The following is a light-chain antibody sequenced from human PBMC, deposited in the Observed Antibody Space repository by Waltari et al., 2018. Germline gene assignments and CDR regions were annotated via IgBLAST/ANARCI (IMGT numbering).Light chain of an antibody. CDR1: QSVLYRANSKNY. CDR2: WAS. CDR3: QQYYDTPWT. V-gene: IGKV4-1*01. Sequence: DIVMTQYPDSLSVYLGVRATITCKSSQSVLYRANSKNYVAWYQLKSGQPPKLLISWASTRESGVPDRFSGSGSGTSFTLTISSLQAEDVAVYYCQQYYDTPWTFGQGTKVEI. J-gene: IGKJ1*01.